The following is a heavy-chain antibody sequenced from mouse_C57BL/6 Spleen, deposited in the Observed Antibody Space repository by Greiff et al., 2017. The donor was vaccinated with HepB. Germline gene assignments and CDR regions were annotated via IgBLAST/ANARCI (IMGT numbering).Heavy chain of an antibody. J-gene: IGHJ2*01. CDR2: ISYDGSN. CDR1: GYSITSGYY. V-gene: IGHV3-6*01. CDR3: AREDYGSRYYLDY. D-gene: IGHD1-1*01. Sequence: EVQLQESGPGLVKPSQSLSLTCSVTGYSITSGYYWNWIRQFPGNKLEWMGYISYDGSNNYNPSLKNRISITRDTSKNQFFLKLNSVTTEDTATYYCAREDYGSRYYLDYWGQGTTLTVSS.